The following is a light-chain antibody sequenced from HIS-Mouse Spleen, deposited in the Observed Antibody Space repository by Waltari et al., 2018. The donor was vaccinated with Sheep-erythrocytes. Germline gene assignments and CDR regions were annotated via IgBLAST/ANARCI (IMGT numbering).Light chain of an antibody. J-gene: IGLJ3*02. CDR1: SSAVGCSHY. CDR3: SSYAGSNNWV. Sequence: QSALTQPPSASGSPGQSVTISCTGTSSAVGCSHYVAWYQQHPGKATKLMMYEVSKRPSGVPDRFSGSKSGNTASLTVSGLQAEDEAEYYCSSYAGSNNWVFGGGTKLTVL. CDR2: EVS. V-gene: IGLV2-8*01.